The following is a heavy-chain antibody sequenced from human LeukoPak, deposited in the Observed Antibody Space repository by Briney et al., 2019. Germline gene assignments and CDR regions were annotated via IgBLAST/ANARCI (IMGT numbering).Heavy chain of an antibody. D-gene: IGHD5-18*01. CDR3: ARVKDTAMVYFDY. J-gene: IGHJ4*02. CDR1: GFTFSSYG. Sequence: GGSLRLSCAASGFTFSSYGMHWVRQAPGKGLEWVSGINWNGGSTGYADSVKGRFTISRDNAKNSLYLQMNSLRAEDTALYYCARVKDTAMVYFDYWGQGTLVTVSS. CDR2: INWNGGST. V-gene: IGHV3-20*04.